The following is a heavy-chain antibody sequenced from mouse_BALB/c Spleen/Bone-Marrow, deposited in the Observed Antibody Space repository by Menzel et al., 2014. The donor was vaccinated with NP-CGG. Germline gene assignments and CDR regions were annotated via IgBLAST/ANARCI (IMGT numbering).Heavy chain of an antibody. D-gene: IGHD1-1*01. V-gene: IGHV1-7*01. J-gene: IGHJ3*01. Sequence: VQLQQSGAELAKPGASVKMSCKASGYTFTNYWMHWVKQRPGQGLEWIGYINPSTGYTEYNQKFKDKATLTADKSSSTAYMQLSSLTSEDSAVYYWARRDGSSYSFVYWGQGTLVTVSA. CDR1: GYTFTNYW. CDR2: INPSTGYT. CDR3: ARRDGSSYSFVY.